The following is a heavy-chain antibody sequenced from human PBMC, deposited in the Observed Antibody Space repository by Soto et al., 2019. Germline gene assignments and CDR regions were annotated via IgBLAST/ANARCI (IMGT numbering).Heavy chain of an antibody. Sequence: GGSLRLSCAASGFTFSTHALTWVRQAPGKGLEWVSSFSGRSGDTYYAASVKGRFTISGDSSKNTVILQMNNLRADDTAVYYCARDSSAWPNYFDSWGQGIQVTVSS. CDR2: FSGRSGDT. CDR3: ARDSSAWPNYFDS. CDR1: GFTFSTHA. J-gene: IGHJ4*02. D-gene: IGHD6-19*01. V-gene: IGHV3-23*01.